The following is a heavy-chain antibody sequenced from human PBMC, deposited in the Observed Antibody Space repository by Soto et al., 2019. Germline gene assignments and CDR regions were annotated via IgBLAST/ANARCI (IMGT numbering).Heavy chain of an antibody. CDR1: GDSIISSDFY. V-gene: IGHV4-39*01. CDR2: IFYLGSS. CDR3: ARHSLALRTTNCIDS. Sequence: SETLSLTCTVSGDSIISSDFYWGWVRQPPGKGLEWIGSIFYLGSSYYNPSLKSRVTMSVDTSKNQFSLRLRSVTAADTALYFCARHSLALRTTNCIDSSGQGIMVTLSS. D-gene: IGHD1-1*01. J-gene: IGHJ5*01.